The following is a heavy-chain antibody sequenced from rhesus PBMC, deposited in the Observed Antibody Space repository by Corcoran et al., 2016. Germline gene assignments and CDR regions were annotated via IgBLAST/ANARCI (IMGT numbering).Heavy chain of an antibody. CDR2: IMASCGST. J-gene: IGHJ5-2*02. D-gene: IGHD3-34*01. CDR1: GGSFSGPY. CDR3: ARDGGPYNSLDV. Sequence: QVQLQEAGPGLVKPSETLSLTCAVSGGSFSGPYWGRIRPPPGKGLEWIGSIMASCGSTDYNPSLRSRVAISTDTSKNQFSLKLRSVTAADTAVYYCARDGGPYNSLDVWGRGVLVTVSS. V-gene: IGHV4-165*01.